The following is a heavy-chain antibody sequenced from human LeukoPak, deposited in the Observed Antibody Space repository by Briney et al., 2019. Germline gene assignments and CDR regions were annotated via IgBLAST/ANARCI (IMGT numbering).Heavy chain of an antibody. CDR3: ARGGVVAAPGDAFDI. CDR1: GGSISSYY. J-gene: IGHJ3*02. CDR2: MYNSGST. D-gene: IGHD2-15*01. V-gene: IGHV4-59*08. Sequence: PSETLSLTCTVSGGSISSYYWSWIRQPPGKGLEWIGYMYNSGSTNYNPSLKSRVTISVDTSKNQFSLKLNSVTAADTAVYYCARGGVVAAPGDAFDIWGQGTMVTVSS.